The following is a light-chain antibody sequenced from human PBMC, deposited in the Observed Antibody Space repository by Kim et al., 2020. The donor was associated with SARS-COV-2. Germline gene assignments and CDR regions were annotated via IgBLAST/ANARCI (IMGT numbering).Light chain of an antibody. CDR3: HSRDSIGNDVI. V-gene: IGLV3-19*01. CDR2: AKN. CDR1: SLRSSY. J-gene: IGLJ2*01. Sequence: ALGQTVRITCQGDSLRSSYASWYQQKPGQAPILVVCAKNNRPSGIPDRFSGSSSGSTASLTIAGAQAEDEADYYCHSRDSIGNDVIFGGGTQLTVL.